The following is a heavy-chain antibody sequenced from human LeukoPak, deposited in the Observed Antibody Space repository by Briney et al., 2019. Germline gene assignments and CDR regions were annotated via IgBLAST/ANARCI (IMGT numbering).Heavy chain of an antibody. Sequence: GGSLRLSCAASGFTVNSNYMSWVPHAPGKGLEWVSVIYSGGSTYYADSVKRRFTIYRHNSKNTLYLQRNSLRAEDTAVYYCARSGRYGYVGGFDYWGQETLVTVSS. CDR3: ARSGRYGYVGGFDY. J-gene: IGHJ4*02. CDR2: IYSGGST. CDR1: GFTVNSNY. D-gene: IGHD5-18*01. V-gene: IGHV3-53*04.